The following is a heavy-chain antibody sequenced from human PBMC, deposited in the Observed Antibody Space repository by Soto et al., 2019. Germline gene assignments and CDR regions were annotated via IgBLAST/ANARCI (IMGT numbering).Heavy chain of an antibody. CDR2: ISPSGDRT. D-gene: IGHD5-12*01. V-gene: IGHV3-23*01. J-gene: IGHJ5*02. CDR1: GFTFSSFA. Sequence: EVQMLESGGGLIQPGGSLRLSCAASGFTFSSFAMSWVRQVSGKGLEWVAAISPSGDRTYYTDSVKGRFTISRDNFMNTLYLHMNSLRAEDAASYYCVEEAKGHRYAQSWGQGTLVIVSS. CDR3: VEEAKGHRYAQS.